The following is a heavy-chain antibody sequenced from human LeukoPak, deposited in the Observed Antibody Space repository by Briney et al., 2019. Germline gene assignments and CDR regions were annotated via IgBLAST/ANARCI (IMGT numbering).Heavy chain of an antibody. J-gene: IGHJ6*02. D-gene: IGHD3-10*01. V-gene: IGHV3-30-3*01. Sequence: GRSLRLSCAASGFTFSSYAMHWVRQAPGKGLEWVAVISYDGSNKYYADSVKGRFTISRDNSKNTLYLQMNSLRAEDTAVYYCASLGWVRLPPQYGMDVWGQGTTVTVSS. CDR1: GFTFSSYA. CDR3: ASLGWVRLPPQYGMDV. CDR2: ISYDGSNK.